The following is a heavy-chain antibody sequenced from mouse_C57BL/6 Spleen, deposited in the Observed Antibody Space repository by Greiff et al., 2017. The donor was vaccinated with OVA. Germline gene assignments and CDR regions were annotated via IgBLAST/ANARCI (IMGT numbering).Heavy chain of an antibody. CDR2: IDPETGGT. J-gene: IGHJ3*01. Sequence: QVQLQQSGAELVRPGASVTLSCKASGYTFTDYEMHWVKQTPVHGLEWIGAIDPETGGTAYNQKFKGKAILTADKSSSTAYMELRSLTSEDSAVYYCTRVVTGSSWFAYWGQGTLVTVSA. CDR1: GYTFTDYE. V-gene: IGHV1-15*01. CDR3: TRVVTGSSWFAY. D-gene: IGHD1-1*01.